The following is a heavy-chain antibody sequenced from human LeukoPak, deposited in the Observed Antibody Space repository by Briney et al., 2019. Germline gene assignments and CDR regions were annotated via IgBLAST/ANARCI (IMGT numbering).Heavy chain of an antibody. CDR1: GFTFSSYG. V-gene: IGHV3-33*01. CDR3: ATSGSYYRFEY. CDR2: IWYDGSNK. D-gene: IGHD1-26*01. J-gene: IGHJ4*02. Sequence: GGSLRLSCAASGFTFSSYGMHWVRQAPGKGLEWVAVIWYDGSNKYYADSVKGRFTISRDNSKSTFYLQMNSLRAEDTAVYYCATSGSYYRFEYWGQGTLVTVSS.